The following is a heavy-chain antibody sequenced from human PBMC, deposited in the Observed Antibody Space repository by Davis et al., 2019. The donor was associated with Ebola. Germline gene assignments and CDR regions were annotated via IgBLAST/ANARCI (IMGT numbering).Heavy chain of an antibody. CDR1: GFTFSSSW. CDR3: ARWASVGY. Sequence: GGSLRLSCAASGFTFSSSWMTWVRQAPEKGLEWVATIKADGSAKYYVDSVKGRFTISRDNVKNSLYLQMDSLRAEDTAVYYRARWASVGYWGQGTLVTVSS. V-gene: IGHV3-7*01. D-gene: IGHD1-26*01. J-gene: IGHJ4*02. CDR2: IKADGSAK.